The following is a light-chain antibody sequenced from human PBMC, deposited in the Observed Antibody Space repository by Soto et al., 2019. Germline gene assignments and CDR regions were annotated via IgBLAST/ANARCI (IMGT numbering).Light chain of an antibody. V-gene: IGLV1-44*01. J-gene: IGLJ1*01. CDR3: ARWDGSLNGYF. CDR2: NNN. Sequence: QSVLTQPPSASGTPGQRVTISCSGGSSNIGTNAVNWYQQLPGTAPKLLIYNNNQRPSGVPDRFSGSKSGTSASLAISGLQSEDEADYYCARWDGSLNGYFFGTGTKVTVL. CDR1: SSNIGTNA.